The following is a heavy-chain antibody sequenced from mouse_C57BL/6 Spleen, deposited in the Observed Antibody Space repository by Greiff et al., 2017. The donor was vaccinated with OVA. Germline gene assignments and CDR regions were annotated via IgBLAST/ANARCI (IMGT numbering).Heavy chain of an antibody. D-gene: IGHD1-1*01. J-gene: IGHJ3*01. CDR1: GYAFSSSW. CDR3: VCSSGTSRAWLAY. V-gene: IGHV1-82*01. CDR2: IYPGDGDT. Sequence: QVQLQQSGPELVRPGASVKLSCKASGYAFSSSWMNWVKQRPGQGLEWIGRIYPGDGDTYYNGKFKGKATLTADKSSSTAYMQLRSLTSEDSAVYVCVCSSGTSRAWLAYWGQGTLVTVSA.